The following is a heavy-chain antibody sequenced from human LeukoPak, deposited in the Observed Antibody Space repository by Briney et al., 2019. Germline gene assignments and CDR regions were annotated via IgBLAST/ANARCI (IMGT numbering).Heavy chain of an antibody. J-gene: IGHJ4*02. D-gene: IGHD3-3*01. CDR3: ARGRGYYDFWSGQRGLDY. CDR2: INHSGST. CDR1: GASMSSYY. V-gene: IGHV4-34*01. Sequence: SETLSLTCTVSGASMSSYYWSWIRQPPRKGLEWIGEINHSGSTNYNPSLKSRVTISVDTSKNQFSLKLSSVTAADTAVYYCARGRGYYDFWSGQRGLDYWGQGTLVTVSS.